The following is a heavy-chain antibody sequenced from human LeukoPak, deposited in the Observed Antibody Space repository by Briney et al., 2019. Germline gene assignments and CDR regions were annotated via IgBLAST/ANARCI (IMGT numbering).Heavy chain of an antibody. CDR1: GFTFSSYA. V-gene: IGHV3-23*01. D-gene: IGHD2-2*01. J-gene: IGHJ4*02. CDR2: ISGSGGST. CDR3: AKDAPVNIVVVPAANS. Sequence: GGSLRLSCAASGFTFSSYAMTWVRQAPGKGLEWVSAISGSGGSTYYADSVKGRFTISRDNSKNTLYLQMNSLRAEDTAVYYCAKDAPVNIVVVPAANSWGQGTLVTVSS.